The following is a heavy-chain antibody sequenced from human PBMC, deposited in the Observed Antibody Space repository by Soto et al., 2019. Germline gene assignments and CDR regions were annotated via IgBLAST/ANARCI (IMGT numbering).Heavy chain of an antibody. CDR1: VYPFTSYD. J-gene: IGHJ4*02. V-gene: IGHV1-8*01. D-gene: IGHD4-17*01. CDR2: MNPNSGNT. CDR3: AKATGEGSRAYYFDY. Sequence: GASVKVSCKASVYPFTSYDINCVRQSTRQWLEWMGWMNPNSGNTGYAQKFQGRVTMTRNTSISTAYMELSSLRSEDMAVYYCAKATGEGSRAYYFDYWGQGTLVTVSS.